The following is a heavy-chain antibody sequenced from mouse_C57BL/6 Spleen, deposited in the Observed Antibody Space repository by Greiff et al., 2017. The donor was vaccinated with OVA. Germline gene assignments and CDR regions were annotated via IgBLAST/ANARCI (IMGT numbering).Heavy chain of an antibody. CDR2: INPNNGGT. J-gene: IGHJ4*01. CDR3: ARSLGFITTAMDY. CDR1: GYTFTDYY. D-gene: IGHD1-1*01. Sequence: EVQLQQSGPELVKPGASVKISCKASGYTFTDYYMNWVKQSHGKSLEWIGDINPNNGGTSYNQKFKGKATLTVDKSSSTAYMELRSLTSEDSAVYYCARSLGFITTAMDYWGQGTSVTVSS. V-gene: IGHV1-26*01.